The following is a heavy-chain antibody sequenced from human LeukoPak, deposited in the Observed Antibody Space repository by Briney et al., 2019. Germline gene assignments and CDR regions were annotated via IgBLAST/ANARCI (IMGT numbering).Heavy chain of an antibody. CDR2: INAGNGNT. D-gene: IGHD6-13*01. CDR3: ARDHGGSWYGLDY. V-gene: IGHV1-3*01. J-gene: IGHJ4*02. Sequence: ASVKVSCKASGYTFTSYAMHWVRQAPGQRLEWMGWINAGNGNTKYSQKFQGRVTITRDTSASTAYMELSSLRSEDTAVYYCARDHGGSWYGLDYWGQGTLVTVSS. CDR1: GYTFTSYA.